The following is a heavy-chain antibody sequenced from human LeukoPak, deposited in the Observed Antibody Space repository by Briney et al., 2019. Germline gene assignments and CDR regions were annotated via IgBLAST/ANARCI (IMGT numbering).Heavy chain of an antibody. Sequence: SETLSLTCTVSGGSVSSGSYYWSWIRQPPGKGLEWIGYIYYSGGTNYNPSLKGRVTISVDTSKNQFSLKLSSVTAADTAVYYCARELQRGSEPYYNWFDPWAREPWSPSPQ. CDR1: GGSVSSGSYY. J-gene: IGHJ5*02. D-gene: IGHD2-15*01. CDR2: IYYSGGT. V-gene: IGHV4-61*01. CDR3: ARELQRGSEPYYNWFDP.